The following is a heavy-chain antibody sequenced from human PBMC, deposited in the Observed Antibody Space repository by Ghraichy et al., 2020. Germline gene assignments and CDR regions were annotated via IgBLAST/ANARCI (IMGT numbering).Heavy chain of an antibody. CDR3: ARDSDMDY. V-gene: IGHV3-7*03. CDR2: VKQDGSEK. J-gene: IGHJ4*02. CDR1: GFTFSRYW. Sequence: GALRLSCAASGFTFSRYWMSWVRQAPGKGLEWVANVKQDGSEKNYVDPVKGRFTISKDNAKNSLYLEMNSLRAEDTAVYYCARDSDMDYWGQGTLVTVSS. D-gene: IGHD2-15*01.